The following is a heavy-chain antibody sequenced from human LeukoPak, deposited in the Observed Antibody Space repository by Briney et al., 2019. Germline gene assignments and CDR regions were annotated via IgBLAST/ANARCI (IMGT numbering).Heavy chain of an antibody. J-gene: IGHJ4*02. CDR2: ISGSGGST. V-gene: IGHV3-23*01. D-gene: IGHD2-21*02. CDR1: GFTFDDYA. CDR3: AKGGGDFY. Sequence: GRSLRLSCTASGFTFDDYAMHWVRQAPGKGLEWVSAISGSGGSTYYADSVKGRFTISRDNSKNTLYLQMNSLRAEDTAVYYCAKGGGDFYWGQGTLVTVSS.